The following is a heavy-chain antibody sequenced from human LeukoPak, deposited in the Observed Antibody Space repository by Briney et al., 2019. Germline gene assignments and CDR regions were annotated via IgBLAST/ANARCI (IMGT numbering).Heavy chain of an antibody. Sequence: ASVKVSCKASGYTFTDYYMHWVRQAPGQGLEWMGWINPNSGGTNYAQKFQGRVTMTRDTSISTAYMGLSRLKSDDTAVYYCARPRTYYYDTSGPRQPFDSWGQGTLVTVSS. CDR1: GYTFTDYY. V-gene: IGHV1-2*02. D-gene: IGHD3-22*01. CDR2: INPNSGGT. CDR3: ARPRTYYYDTSGPRQPFDS. J-gene: IGHJ4*02.